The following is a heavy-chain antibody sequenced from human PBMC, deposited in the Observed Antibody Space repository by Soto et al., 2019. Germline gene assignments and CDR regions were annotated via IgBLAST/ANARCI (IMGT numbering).Heavy chain of an antibody. D-gene: IGHD2-15*01. CDR3: AKDKVDHNSVWDPFDI. V-gene: IGHV3-23*01. CDR2: LGGSNTET. J-gene: IGHJ3*02. CDR1: GFTFSDYA. Sequence: GGSLRLSCAASGFTFSDYAMSWVRQAPGKGLEWISGLGGSNTETQYAASVEGRFTVSRDNSKSTLFLQMNSLRVEDTAVYYCAKDKVDHNSVWDPFDIWGQGTLVTVSS.